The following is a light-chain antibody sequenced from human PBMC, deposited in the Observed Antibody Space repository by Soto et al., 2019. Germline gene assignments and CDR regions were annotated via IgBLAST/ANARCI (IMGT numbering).Light chain of an antibody. V-gene: IGLV2-14*01. CDR3: SSYTAFSTDIL. J-gene: IGLJ2*01. CDR2: QVT. Sequence: QSVLTQPASVSGSPGQSITISCTGTSSDVGNYNFVSWYQHHAGTAPKLIIYQVTNRPSGVSDRFSASKSGDTASLTISGLQAEEEADYYCSSYTAFSTDILFGGGTKLTVL. CDR1: SSDVGNYNF.